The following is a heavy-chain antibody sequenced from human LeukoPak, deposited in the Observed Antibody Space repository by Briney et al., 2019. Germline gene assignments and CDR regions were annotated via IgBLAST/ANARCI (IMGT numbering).Heavy chain of an antibody. D-gene: IGHD2-2*01. Sequence: GGSLRLSCTASGFTFGDYAMSWVRQAPGKGLEWVGFSRSKAYGGTTEYAASVKGRFTISRDDSKSIAYLQMNSLKTEDTAVYYCTGVNIVVVPAATLSDYWGQGTLVTVSS. V-gene: IGHV3-49*04. CDR2: SRSKAYGGTT. J-gene: IGHJ4*02. CDR3: TGVNIVVVPAATLSDY. CDR1: GFTFGDYA.